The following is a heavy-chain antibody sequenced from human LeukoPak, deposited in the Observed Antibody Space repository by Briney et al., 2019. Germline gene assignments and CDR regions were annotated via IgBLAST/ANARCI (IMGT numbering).Heavy chain of an antibody. J-gene: IGHJ4*02. CDR1: GGTFSSYT. Sequence: SVKISCKASGGTFSSYTISWVRQAPGQGLVWMGRIIPILGIANYAQKFQGRVTITADKSTSTAYMELSSLRSEDTAVYYCARWDDTTAYDYWGQGTLVTVSS. CDR3: ARWDDTTAYDY. V-gene: IGHV1-69*02. D-gene: IGHD1-26*01. CDR2: IIPILGIA.